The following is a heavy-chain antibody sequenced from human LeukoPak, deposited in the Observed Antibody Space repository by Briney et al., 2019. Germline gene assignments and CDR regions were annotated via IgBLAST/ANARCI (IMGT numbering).Heavy chain of an antibody. D-gene: IGHD6-13*01. Sequence: SETLSLTCTVSGGSISSGDYHWGWIRQPPGKGLEWIGYIYNNGSTNYNPSLKSRVTISLATSKNQFSLKLSSVTAADTAVYYCARHFSTWYWGWFDPWGQGALVTVSS. J-gene: IGHJ5*02. V-gene: IGHV4-61*05. CDR2: IYNNGST. CDR1: GGSISSGDYH. CDR3: ARHFSTWYWGWFDP.